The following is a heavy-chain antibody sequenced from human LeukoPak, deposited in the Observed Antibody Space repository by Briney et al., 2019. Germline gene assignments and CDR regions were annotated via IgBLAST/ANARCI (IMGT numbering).Heavy chain of an antibody. V-gene: IGHV1-18*01. D-gene: IGHD3-16*01. Sequence: ASVTVSCKASGYTFNTFGISWVRQAPGQGLEWMGWISAYNGNTKYGRKFQGRVTMTTDTSTSTAYMELRSLNSDDTAVYYCARVDYDYIWGSLRDYYYYMDVWGKGTTVTISS. J-gene: IGHJ6*03. CDR1: GYTFNTFG. CDR2: ISAYNGNT. CDR3: ARVDYDYIWGSLRDYYYYMDV.